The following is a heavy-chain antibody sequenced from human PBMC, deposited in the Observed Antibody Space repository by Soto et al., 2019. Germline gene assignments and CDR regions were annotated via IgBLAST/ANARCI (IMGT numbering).Heavy chain of an antibody. CDR2: ISSSSSAT. Sequence: PGGSLRLSCAASGFTFSSYAMIWVRQAPGKGLEWVSYISSSSSATKYADSVKGRFTISRDNAKNSLYLQMSSLRADDTAVYYCARDFKERSLDWWGQGTLVTVSS. V-gene: IGHV3-48*04. D-gene: IGHD1-26*01. CDR1: GFTFSSYA. CDR3: ARDFKERSLDW. J-gene: IGHJ4*02.